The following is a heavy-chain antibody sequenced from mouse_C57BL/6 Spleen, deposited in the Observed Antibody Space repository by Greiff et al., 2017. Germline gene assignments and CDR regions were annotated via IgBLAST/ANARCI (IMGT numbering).Heavy chain of an antibody. J-gene: IGHJ1*03. CDR2: IWTGGGT. CDR3: ASLNYYGSSYEYFDV. CDR1: GFSLTSYA. D-gene: IGHD1-1*01. V-gene: IGHV2-9-1*01. Sequence: VQLQESGPGLVAPSQSLSITCTVSGFSLTSYAISWVRQPPGKGLEWLGVIWTGGGTNYNSALKSRLSISKDNSKSQVFLKMNSLQTDDTARYYCASLNYYGSSYEYFDVWGTGTTVTVSS.